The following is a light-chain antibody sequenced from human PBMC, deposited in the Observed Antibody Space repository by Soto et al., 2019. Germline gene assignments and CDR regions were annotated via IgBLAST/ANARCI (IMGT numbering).Light chain of an antibody. CDR3: QQSSSTPPFT. CDR1: QSISIY. Sequence: GDRVTITCRASQSISIYLNWYQQKPGKAPKLLIYAASSLQSGVPSRFSADGSGTDFTLTISSLQPEDFATYYCQQSSSTPPFTFGPGTKVDIK. V-gene: IGKV1-39*01. CDR2: AAS. J-gene: IGKJ3*01.